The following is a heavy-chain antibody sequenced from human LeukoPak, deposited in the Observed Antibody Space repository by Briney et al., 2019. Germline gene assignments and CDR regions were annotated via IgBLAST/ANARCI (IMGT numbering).Heavy chain of an antibody. V-gene: IGHV3-21*01. CDR1: GFTFSSYS. Sequence: GGSLRLSCAASGFTFSSYSMNWVRQAPGKGLEWVSSISSSSYIYYADSVKGRFTISRDNAKNSLYLQMNSLRAEDTAVYYCARSQSYSSSWRSYYYYGMDVWGQGTTVTVSS. CDR3: ARSQSYSSSWRSYYYYGMDV. J-gene: IGHJ6*02. D-gene: IGHD6-13*01. CDR2: ISSSSYI.